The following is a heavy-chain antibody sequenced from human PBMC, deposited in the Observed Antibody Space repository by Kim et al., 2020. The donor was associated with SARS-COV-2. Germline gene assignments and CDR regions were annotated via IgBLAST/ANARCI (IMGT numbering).Heavy chain of an antibody. D-gene: IGHD4-4*01. J-gene: IGHJ6*02. V-gene: IGHV4-39*01. Sequence: SLKHRVTISGDTAKNQFSLKLSSVTAADTAVYYCARQGCNSYYYYCMDVWGQGTTVTVSS. CDR3: ARQGCNSYYYYCMDV.